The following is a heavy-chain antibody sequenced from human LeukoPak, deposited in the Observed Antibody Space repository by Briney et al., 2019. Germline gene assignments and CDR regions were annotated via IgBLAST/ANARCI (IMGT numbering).Heavy chain of an antibody. CDR1: GFTFSSYG. CDR2: ISGSGGSR. Sequence: GGTLRLSCAASGFTFSSYGMSWVRQAPGKGLEWVSGISGSGGSRFYTDSVKGRFTISRDNSKNTLYLQTNSLRAEDTAVYYCAKLREWELPDLFDYWGQGTLVTVSS. V-gene: IGHV3-23*01. D-gene: IGHD1-26*01. CDR3: AKLREWELPDLFDY. J-gene: IGHJ4*02.